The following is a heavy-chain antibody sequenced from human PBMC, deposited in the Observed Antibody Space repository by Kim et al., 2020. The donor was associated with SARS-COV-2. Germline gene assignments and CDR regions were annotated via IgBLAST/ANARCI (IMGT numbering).Heavy chain of an antibody. CDR1: GGTFSSYA. CDR3: ASTGVAGRYCSGGSCYVERVPY. CDR2: IIPIFGTA. Sequence: SVKVSCKASGGTFSSYAISWVRQAPGQGLEWMGGIIPIFGTANYAQKFQGRVTITADESTSTAYMELSSLRSEDTAVYYCASTGVAGRYCSGGSCYVERVPYWGQGTLVTVSS. D-gene: IGHD2-15*01. V-gene: IGHV1-69*13. J-gene: IGHJ4*02.